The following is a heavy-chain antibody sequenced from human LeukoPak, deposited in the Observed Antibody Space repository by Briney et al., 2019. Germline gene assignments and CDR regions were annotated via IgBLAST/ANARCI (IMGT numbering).Heavy chain of an antibody. V-gene: IGHV4-39*01. CDR2: IYYSGST. Sequence: SETLSLTCTVSGGSISSSSYYWGWVRQPPGKGLEWIGCIYYSGSTYYNPSLKSRVTISVDTSKNQFSLKLSSVTAADTAVYYCARGGIVVVPAAEFDPWGQGTLVTVSS. CDR1: GGSISSSSYY. J-gene: IGHJ5*02. D-gene: IGHD2-2*01. CDR3: ARGGIVVVPAAEFDP.